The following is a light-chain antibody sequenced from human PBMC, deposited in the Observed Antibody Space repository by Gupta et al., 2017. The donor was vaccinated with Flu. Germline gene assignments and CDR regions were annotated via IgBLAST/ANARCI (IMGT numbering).Light chain of an antibody. J-gene: IGLJ3*02. CDR1: SSNIGSND. V-gene: IGLV1-47*01. CDR3: AAWDDSRTGWV. CDR2: WND. Sequence: KVTITCSGSSSNIGSNDFSYYQQLPGSAPKLLIYWNDQRPSGVPDRFSGAKSGTSASLAIIGLRAEDEADYYCAAWDDSRTGWVFGGGTKLTVL.